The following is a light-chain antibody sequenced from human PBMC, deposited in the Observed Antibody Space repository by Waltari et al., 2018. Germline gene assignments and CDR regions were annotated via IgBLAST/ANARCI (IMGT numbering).Light chain of an antibody. CDR1: SSNIGSDY. J-gene: IGLJ2*01. CDR3: ATWDSSLSAGV. Sequence: QSVLAQSPSVSAAPGPRVTISCSGSSSNIGSDYVSWYQQFPGTAPKLLIQENNERPSGIPDRFSGSKSGTSATLDITGLQTGDEAVYYCATWDSSLSAGVFGGGTKRTVL. CDR2: ENN. V-gene: IGLV1-51*02.